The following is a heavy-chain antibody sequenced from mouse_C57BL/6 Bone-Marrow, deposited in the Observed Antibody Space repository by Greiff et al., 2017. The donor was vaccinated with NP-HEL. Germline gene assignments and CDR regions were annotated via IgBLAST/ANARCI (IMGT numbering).Heavy chain of an antibody. CDR2: IYPGDGDT. V-gene: IGHV1-82*01. Sequence: VKLVESGPELVKPGASVKISCKASGYAFSSSWMNWVKQRPGKGLEWIGRIYPGDGDTNYNGKFKGKATLTADKSSSTAYMQLSSLTSEDSAVYFCAPIYYGNYWYFDVWGTGTTVTVSS. CDR3: APIYYGNYWYFDV. CDR1: GYAFSSSW. J-gene: IGHJ1*03. D-gene: IGHD2-1*01.